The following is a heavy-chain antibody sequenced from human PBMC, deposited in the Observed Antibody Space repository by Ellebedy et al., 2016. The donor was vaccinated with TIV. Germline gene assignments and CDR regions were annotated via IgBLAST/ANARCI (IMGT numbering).Heavy chain of an antibody. CDR1: GHTLMELS. Sequence: ASVKVSCKVSGHTLMELSMHWVRQAPGEGLEWMGWINSYSGATSYAQKFQGRVTMTRDTSITTAYMDLGSLTSYDTAFYYCARGTGPSWFDPWGQGTLVTVSS. J-gene: IGHJ5*02. D-gene: IGHD3-10*01. CDR3: ARGTGPSWFDP. V-gene: IGHV1-2*02. CDR2: INSYSGAT.